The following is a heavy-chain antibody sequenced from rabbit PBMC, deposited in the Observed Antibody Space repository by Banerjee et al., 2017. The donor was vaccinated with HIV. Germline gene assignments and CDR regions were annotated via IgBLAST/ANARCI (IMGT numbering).Heavy chain of an antibody. CDR2: IYTTSGST. CDR3: ARGLTLVDL. J-gene: IGHJ6*01. D-gene: IGHD6-1*01. V-gene: IGHV1S40*01. CDR1: GFDLSVYYY. Sequence: QSLEESGGDLVKPEGSLTLTCKASGFDLSVYYYMCWVRQAPGKGLELIACIYTTSGSTWYASWVNGRFTISKTSSTTVTLQMTSLTAADTATYFCARGLTLVDLWGPGTLVTVS.